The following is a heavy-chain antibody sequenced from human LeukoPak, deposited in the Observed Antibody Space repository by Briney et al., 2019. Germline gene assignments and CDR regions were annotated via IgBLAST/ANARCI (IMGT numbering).Heavy chain of an antibody. V-gene: IGHV3-74*01. Sequence: GGSLRLSCAASGFPFSSYWMHWVRQVPGKGLLWVSRINSDGSATIYADSVRGRFTISRDNAKNTLYLQMSGLRVEDTAVYYCAKDLLGEIEGFDYWGQETLVTVSS. J-gene: IGHJ4*02. D-gene: IGHD1-26*01. CDR1: GFPFSSYW. CDR2: INSDGSAT. CDR3: AKDLLGEIEGFDY.